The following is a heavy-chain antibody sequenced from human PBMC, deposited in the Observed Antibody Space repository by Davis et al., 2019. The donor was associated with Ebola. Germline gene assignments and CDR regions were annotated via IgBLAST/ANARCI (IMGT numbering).Heavy chain of an antibody. D-gene: IGHD3-3*01. V-gene: IGHV4-59*01. CDR1: GGSISSYY. CDR3: ARETWYYDFWSGYYSRYYYGMYV. CDR2: IYYSEST. J-gene: IGHJ6*02. Sequence: SETLSLTCTVSGGSISSYYWSWIRQPPGKGLEWIGYIYYSESTNLNPPLKSRVTISVDTSKNQFSLKLSSVTAADTAVYYCARETWYYDFWSGYYSRYYYGMYVWGQGTTVTVSS.